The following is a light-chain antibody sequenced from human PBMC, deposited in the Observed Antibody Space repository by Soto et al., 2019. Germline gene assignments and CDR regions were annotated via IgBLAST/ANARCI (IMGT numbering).Light chain of an antibody. CDR2: DVS. Sequence: QSALPQPASVSGSPGQSITISCTGTSSDVGGYNYVSWYQQHPGKAPKLMLYDVSNRPSGVSTSFSGSKSGNTASLTISGLQAEDEADYYCSSYTGSSILYVFGTGTKLTVL. CDR3: SSYTGSSILYV. J-gene: IGLJ1*01. V-gene: IGLV2-14*01. CDR1: SSDVGGYNY.